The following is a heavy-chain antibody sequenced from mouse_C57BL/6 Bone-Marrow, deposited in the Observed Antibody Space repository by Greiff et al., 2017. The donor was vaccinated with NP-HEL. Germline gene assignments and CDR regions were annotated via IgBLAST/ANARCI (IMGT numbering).Heavy chain of an antibody. CDR2: ISDGGSYT. V-gene: IGHV5-4*01. CDR3: ARDQELRVFDY. J-gene: IGHJ2*01. CDR1: GFTFSSYA. Sequence: EVKLVESGGGLVKPGGSLKLSCAASGFTFSSYAMSWVRQTPEKRLEWVATISDGGSYTYYPDNVKGRFTISRDNAKNNLYLQMSHLKSEDTAMYYCARDQELRVFDYWGQGTTLTVSS. D-gene: IGHD3-2*02.